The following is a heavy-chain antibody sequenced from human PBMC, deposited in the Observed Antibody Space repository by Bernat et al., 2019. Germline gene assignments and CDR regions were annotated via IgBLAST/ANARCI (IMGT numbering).Heavy chain of an antibody. V-gene: IGHV5-51*03. CDR3: ARKGWGLLLGTFDV. D-gene: IGHD1-26*01. CDR2: IYPGDSDT. Sequence: EVQLVQSGAEVKKPGESLKISCKGSGYSFTSYWIGWVRQMPGKRLEWIGIIYPGDSDTRYSPSFQDQVTISAGKCISTAYLQWISLKASDTAMYCCARKGWGLLLGTFDVWGQGTIVTVSS. J-gene: IGHJ3*01. CDR1: GYSFTSYW.